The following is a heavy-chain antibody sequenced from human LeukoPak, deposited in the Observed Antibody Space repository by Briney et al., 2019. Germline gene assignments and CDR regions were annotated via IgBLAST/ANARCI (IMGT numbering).Heavy chain of an antibody. CDR3: AGGDYHGSESYANY. CDR1: GGSFSGQY. Sequence: SETLSLTYAVYGGSFSGQYWGWIRQPPGKGLEWIGEINHGGSISYNASLKSRVTISLDTSKNQFSLKLSSVTAADTAVYYCAGGDYHGSESYANYWGQGTLVTVSS. V-gene: IGHV4-34*01. D-gene: IGHD3-10*01. J-gene: IGHJ4*02. CDR2: INHGGSI.